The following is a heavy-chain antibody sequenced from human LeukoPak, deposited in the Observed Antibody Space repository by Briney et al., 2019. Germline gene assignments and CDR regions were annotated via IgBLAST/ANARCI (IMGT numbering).Heavy chain of an antibody. J-gene: IGHJ4*02. CDR2: IRPDGDRT. CDR1: GFTFSGSA. CDR3: AREQSGTRGWYTVDY. V-gene: IGHV3-23*01. D-gene: IGHD6-19*01. Sequence: GGSLKLSCAASGFTFSGSAMPWVRQGPGKGLEWVSAIRPDGDRTYYANSVRGRFTISRDNSKDTVYLQINGLRVEDTAAYYCAREQSGTRGWYTVDYWGQGTLVTVSS.